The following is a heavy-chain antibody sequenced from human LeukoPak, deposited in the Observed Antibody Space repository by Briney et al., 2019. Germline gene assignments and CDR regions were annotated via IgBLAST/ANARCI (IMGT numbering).Heavy chain of an antibody. CDR3: ARDHNRIVGATTVGYFDY. CDR1: GYTFTSYY. D-gene: IGHD1-26*01. J-gene: IGHJ4*02. CDR2: ISAYNGNT. V-gene: IGHV1-18*04. Sequence: ASVKVSCKASGYTFTSYYMHWVRQAPGQGLEWMGWISAYNGNTNYAQKLQGRVTMTTDTSTSTAYMELRSLRSDDTAVYYCARDHNRIVGATTVGYFDYWGQGTLVTVSS.